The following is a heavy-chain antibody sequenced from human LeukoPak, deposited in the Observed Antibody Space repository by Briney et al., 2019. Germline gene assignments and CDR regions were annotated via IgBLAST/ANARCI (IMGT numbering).Heavy chain of an antibody. CDR2: ISISSNYI. D-gene: IGHD3-10*02. CDR3: AELGITMIGGV. J-gene: IGHJ6*04. V-gene: IGHV3-21*01. CDR1: GFTFSSYN. Sequence: GGSLRLSCAASGFTFSSYNMNWVRQAPGKGLEWVSSISISSNYIYYPDSLKGRFTISRDNAKNSLYLQMNSLRAEDTAVYYCAELGITMIGGVWGKGTTVTISS.